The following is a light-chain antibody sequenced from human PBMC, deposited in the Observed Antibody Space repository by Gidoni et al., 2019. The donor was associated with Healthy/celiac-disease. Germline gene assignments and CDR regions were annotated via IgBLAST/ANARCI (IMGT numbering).Light chain of an antibody. J-gene: IGKJ2*01. CDR3: QKYGSLYT. CDR1: QSVSSSY. CDR2: AAS. V-gene: IGKV3-20*01. Sequence: EIVLTQSPGTLSLSPGESATLSCRASQSVSSSYLAWYQQKPGQAPRLLIYAASSRATGIPDRVSGSGSGTDFTLTISRLEPEDVEVYYCQKYGSLYTFGQXTKLEIK.